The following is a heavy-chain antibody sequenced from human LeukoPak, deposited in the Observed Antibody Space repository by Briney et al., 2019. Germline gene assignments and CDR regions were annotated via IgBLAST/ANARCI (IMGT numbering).Heavy chain of an antibody. J-gene: IGHJ5*02. D-gene: IGHD1-26*01. CDR2: IYYNENT. V-gene: IGHV4-59*01. Sequence: SETLSLTCTVSGGSISSYYWSWIRQPPGKGLEWIGYIYYNENTNYNPSLTSRVTISVDTSKNQLSLKLTSVTAADTAVYYCARDPSPFYSGSYLGFDPWGQGTLVTVSS. CDR3: ARDPSPFYSGSYLGFDP. CDR1: GGSISSYY.